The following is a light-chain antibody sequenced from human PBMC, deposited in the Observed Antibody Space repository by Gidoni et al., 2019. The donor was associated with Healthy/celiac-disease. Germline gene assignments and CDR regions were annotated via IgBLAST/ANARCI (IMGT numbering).Light chain of an antibody. CDR3: QAWDSSTALV. Sequence: SYELTQPPSVPVSPGQTARITCSGDKLGDKYACWYQQKPGQSPVLVIYQDSKRPSGIPERFSGSNSGNTATLTISGTQAMDEADYYCQAWDSSTALVFGGGTKLTVL. V-gene: IGLV3-1*01. J-gene: IGLJ2*01. CDR1: KLGDKY. CDR2: QDS.